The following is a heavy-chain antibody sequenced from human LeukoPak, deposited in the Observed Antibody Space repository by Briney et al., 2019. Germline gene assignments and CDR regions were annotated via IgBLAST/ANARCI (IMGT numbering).Heavy chain of an antibody. J-gene: IGHJ3*02. D-gene: IGHD2-15*01. CDR2: IWNDGRNK. Sequence: PGGSLRLSCAATGFTFRKYGMHWVRQAPGKGLEWVAVIWNDGRNKDYGESVKGRFTISRDNSKNMLYLQMDGLRAEDTAVYYCARGYCSGGSCYLNAFDIWGQGTMVTVSS. CDR1: GFTFRKYG. CDR3: ARGYCSGGSCYLNAFDI. V-gene: IGHV3-33*01.